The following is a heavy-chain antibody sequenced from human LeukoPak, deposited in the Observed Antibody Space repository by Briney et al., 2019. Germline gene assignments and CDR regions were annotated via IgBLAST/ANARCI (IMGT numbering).Heavy chain of an antibody. CDR1: EFVFSGYY. CDR2: ISSGGDTK. V-gene: IGHV3-11*01. J-gene: IGHJ4*02. Sequence: GGSLRLSCAAPEFVFSGYYMSRVRQAPGKGLEWVSYISSGGDTKYYADSVKGRFTISRDNAKNSLYLQMNNLRAEDTAVYYCAREMGGDYGSGTFFDLWGQGNMVTVSS. CDR3: AREMGGDYGSGTFFDL. D-gene: IGHD3-10*01.